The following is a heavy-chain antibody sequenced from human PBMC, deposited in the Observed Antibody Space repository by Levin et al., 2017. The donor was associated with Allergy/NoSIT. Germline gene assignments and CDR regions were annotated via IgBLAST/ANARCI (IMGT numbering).Heavy chain of an antibody. CDR1: GGSFSGY. CDR3: ARVLIGFENSFDN. CDR2: ISHSGIT. V-gene: IGHV4-34*01. D-gene: IGHD2/OR15-2a*01. J-gene: IGHJ4*02. Sequence: PSETLSLTCGVYGGSFSGYWSWIRQPPGRGLEWSVEISHSGITNYNPSLDSRVTMSVATSKNQFSLKLSSVTAAGTAMYYCARVLIGFENSFDNWGQGTLVTVSS.